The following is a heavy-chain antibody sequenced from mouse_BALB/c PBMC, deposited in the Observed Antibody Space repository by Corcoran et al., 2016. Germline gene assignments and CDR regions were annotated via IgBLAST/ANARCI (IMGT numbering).Heavy chain of an antibody. Sequence: EVQLQQSGAELVKPGASVKLSCTASGFNIKDTYMHWVKQRPEQGLEWIGRIDPANGNTKYTPKFQGKATITADTSSNTAYLQLSSLTSEDTGVYYCARWDWYFDVWGAGTTVTVSS. V-gene: IGHV14-3*02. J-gene: IGHJ1*01. CDR1: GFNIKDTY. CDR3: ARWDWYFDV. CDR2: IDPANGNT.